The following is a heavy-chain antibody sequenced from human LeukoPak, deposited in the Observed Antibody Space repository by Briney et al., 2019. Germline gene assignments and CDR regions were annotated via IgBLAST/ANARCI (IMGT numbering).Heavy chain of an antibody. CDR2: INHSGST. J-gene: IGHJ6*03. CDR3: ARHGYSYRSPLYYMDV. D-gene: IGHD5-18*01. CDR1: GGSFSGYY. V-gene: IGHV4-34*01. Sequence: PSETLSLTCAVYGGSFSGYYWSWIRQPPGKGLEGIGEINHSGSTNYNPSLNSRVTISVDTSKNQFSLKLSSVTAADTAVYYCARHGYSYRSPLYYMDVWGKGTTVTVSS.